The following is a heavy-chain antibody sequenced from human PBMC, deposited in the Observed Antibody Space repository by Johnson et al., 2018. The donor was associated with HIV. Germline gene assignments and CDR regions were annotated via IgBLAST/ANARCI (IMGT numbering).Heavy chain of an antibody. D-gene: IGHD4-17*01. CDR3: AKDMAYGDYLFRNAFDV. CDR1: GFTFDDYA. J-gene: IGHJ3*01. Sequence: VQLVESGGGLVQPGRSLRLSCAASGFTFDDYALHWIRQAPGKGLEWVSGISWNGANRGYADSVTGRFTISRDDAQNSLYLRIDSLRTEDTALYYCAKDMAYGDYLFRNAFDVWGQGTMVTVSS. V-gene: IGHV3-9*01. CDR2: ISWNGANR.